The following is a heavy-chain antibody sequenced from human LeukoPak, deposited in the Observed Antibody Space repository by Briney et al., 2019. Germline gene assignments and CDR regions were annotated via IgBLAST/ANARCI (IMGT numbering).Heavy chain of an antibody. J-gene: IGHJ4*02. CDR1: GFTFSSYS. D-gene: IGHD6-19*01. Sequence: GGSLRLSCAASGFTFSSYSMNWVRQAPGEGLEWVSSISSSSSYIYYADSVKGRFTISRDNAKNSLYLQMNSLRAEDTAVYYCARDWRAVAGTLYFGYWGQGTLVTVSS. CDR2: ISSSSSYI. V-gene: IGHV3-21*01. CDR3: ARDWRAVAGTLYFGY.